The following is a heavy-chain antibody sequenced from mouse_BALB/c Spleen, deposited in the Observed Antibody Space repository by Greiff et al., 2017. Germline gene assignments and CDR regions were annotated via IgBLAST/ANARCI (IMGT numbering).Heavy chain of an antibody. D-gene: IGHD2-14*01. CDR2: ISSGGSYT. J-gene: IGHJ4*01. CDR3: TRASAYYRDAMDY. V-gene: IGHV5-6-4*01. CDR1: GFTFSSYT. Sequence: DVKLVESGGGLVKPGGSLKLSCAASGFTFSSYTMSWVRQTPEKRLEWVATISSGGSYTYYPDSVKGRFTISRDNAKNTLYLQMSSLKSEDTAMYYCTRASAYYRDAMDYWGQGTSVTVSS.